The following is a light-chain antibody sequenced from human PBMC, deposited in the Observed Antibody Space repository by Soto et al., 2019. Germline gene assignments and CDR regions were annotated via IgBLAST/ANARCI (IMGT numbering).Light chain of an antibody. V-gene: IGLV2-11*01. CDR2: DVN. CDR3: CSYVGSFSYV. CDR1: GSDIGAYNF. Sequence: QSVLAQPPSASGSPGQSVTISCTGSGSDIGAYNFVSWYQQHPGKAPKLIIYDVNKRPSGVPDRFSGSKSGNTASLTISGLQAEDEADYYCCSYVGSFSYVFGTGTKLTVL. J-gene: IGLJ1*01.